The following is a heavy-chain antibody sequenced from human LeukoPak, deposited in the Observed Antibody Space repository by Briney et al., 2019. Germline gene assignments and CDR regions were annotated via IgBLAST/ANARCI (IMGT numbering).Heavy chain of an antibody. CDR3: ARASWVHDMDV. CDR1: GFSFSNYG. J-gene: IGHJ6*03. D-gene: IGHD7-27*01. CDR2: ITGHGDTT. Sequence: GGSLRLSCAASGFSFSNYGMNWVRQAPGKGLEWVSGITGHGDTTYYADSVKGRFTISRDNSRNTVYLQMNSLRAEDTAVYYCARASWVHDMDVWGKGTTVTVSS. V-gene: IGHV3-23*01.